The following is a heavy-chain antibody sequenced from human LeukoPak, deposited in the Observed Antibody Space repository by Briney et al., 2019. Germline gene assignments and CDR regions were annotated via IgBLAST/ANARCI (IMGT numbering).Heavy chain of an antibody. CDR2: IYYSGST. J-gene: IGHJ4*02. Sequence: SETLSLTCTVSGDSISPYCWSWIRQPPGKGLEWIGYIYYSGSTNYNPSLKSRVTISVDTSKNQFSLKLSSVTAADTAVYYCARGGQRRYSSGWYGLDYWGQGTLVTVSS. V-gene: IGHV4-59*12. CDR1: GDSISPYC. CDR3: ARGGQRRYSSGWYGLDY. D-gene: IGHD6-19*01.